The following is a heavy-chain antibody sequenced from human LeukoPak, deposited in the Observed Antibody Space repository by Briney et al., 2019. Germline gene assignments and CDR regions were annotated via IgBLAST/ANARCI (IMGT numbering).Heavy chain of an antibody. CDR2: INHSGST. CDR3: ARGGTNNYYYYYGMDV. V-gene: IGHV4-34*01. Sequence: SETLSLTCAVYGGSFSGYYWSWIRQPPGKGLEWIGEINHSGSTNYNPSLKSRVTISVDTSKNQFSLKPSSVTAADTAVYYCARGGTNNYYYYYGMDVWGQGTTVTVSS. CDR1: GGSFSGYY. J-gene: IGHJ6*02. D-gene: IGHD2-8*01.